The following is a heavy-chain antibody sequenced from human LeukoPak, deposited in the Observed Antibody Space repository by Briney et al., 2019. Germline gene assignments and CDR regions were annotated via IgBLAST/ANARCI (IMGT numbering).Heavy chain of an antibody. CDR3: ARAPTRYSSSRYPHGFDP. V-gene: IGHV1-8*01. CDR1: GYTFTSYD. J-gene: IGHJ5*02. D-gene: IGHD6-13*01. CDR2: MNPKILNT. Sequence: ASVKVSCKASGYTFTSYDINRVRQAPGQGLEWMGWMNPKILNTFYAPKFQGRFTITTNPSTITAYIEMSSLTSEDTAVYYCARAPTRYSSSRYPHGFDPWGQGTLVTVSS.